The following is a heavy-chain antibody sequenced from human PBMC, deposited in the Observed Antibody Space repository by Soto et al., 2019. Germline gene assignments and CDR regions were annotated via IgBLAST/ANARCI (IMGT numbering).Heavy chain of an antibody. CDR2: INPNSGGT. CDR3: ARANSGDDDAFDY. V-gene: IGHV1-2*02. D-gene: IGHD5-12*01. Sequence: ASVKVSFKASRYTFTGYYIHWVRQAPGQGLEWMGWINPNSGGTDSPQKFQGRVTMTRDTSITTAYMELSRLRSDDTAVYYCARANSGDDDAFDYWGQGTPVTVSS. CDR1: RYTFTGYY. J-gene: IGHJ4*02.